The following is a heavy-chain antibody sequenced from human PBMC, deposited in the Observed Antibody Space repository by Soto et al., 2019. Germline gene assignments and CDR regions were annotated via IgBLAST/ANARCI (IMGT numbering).Heavy chain of an antibody. J-gene: IGHJ4*02. CDR3: ARGVVTAANDEYHFDY. D-gene: IGHD2-2*01. Sequence: QVQLVQSGAEVKKPGSSVKVSCTASGDTFSSYAISWVRQAPGQGLEWMGGIIPIFGTANYAQKFQGRVTITADESTSTAYMDLSSLRSEDTAVYYCARGVVTAANDEYHFDYWGQGTLVTVSS. CDR1: GDTFSSYA. V-gene: IGHV1-69*01. CDR2: IIPIFGTA.